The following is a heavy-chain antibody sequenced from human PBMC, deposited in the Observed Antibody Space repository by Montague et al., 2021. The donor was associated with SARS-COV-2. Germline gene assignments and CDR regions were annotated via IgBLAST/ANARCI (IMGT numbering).Heavy chain of an antibody. V-gene: IGHV4-39*01. Sequence: YHPSLKSRITMSLDTSDNQFSLQLNSVSATDTAIYYCARAQRAVKEYYPDYWGQGILVTVSS. J-gene: IGHJ4*02. CDR3: ARAQRAVKEYYPDY. D-gene: IGHD2/OR15-2a*01.